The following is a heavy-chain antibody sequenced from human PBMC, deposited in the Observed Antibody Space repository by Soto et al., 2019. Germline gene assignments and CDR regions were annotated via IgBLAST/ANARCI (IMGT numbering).Heavy chain of an antibody. Sequence: QVQLVESGGGVVQPGRSLSLSCAASGFTFSSYAMHWVRQAPGKGLEWVAGISYDGSNKYYADSVKGRFTISRDNSKNTLYLQMNSLRAEDTAVYYCARNVVRGFWGKHYYYGMDVWGQGTTVTVSS. CDR2: ISYDGSNK. CDR3: ARNVVRGFWGKHYYYGMDV. V-gene: IGHV3-30-3*01. D-gene: IGHD3-10*01. CDR1: GFTFSSYA. J-gene: IGHJ6*02.